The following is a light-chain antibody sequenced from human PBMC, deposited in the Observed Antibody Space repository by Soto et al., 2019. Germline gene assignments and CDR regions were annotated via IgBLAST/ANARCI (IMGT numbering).Light chain of an antibody. CDR1: QGVTTN. Sequence: AALSVYTKERATLSCRAGQGVTTNFAWYQQKSGQSPRLLIYDVSIRATGVPARFSGTGSETDFTLTISGLQSEDAEVYVAQSYHYWSFSFGQATRLE. V-gene: IGKV3-15*01. CDR2: DVS. J-gene: IGKJ5*01. CDR3: QSYHYWSFS.